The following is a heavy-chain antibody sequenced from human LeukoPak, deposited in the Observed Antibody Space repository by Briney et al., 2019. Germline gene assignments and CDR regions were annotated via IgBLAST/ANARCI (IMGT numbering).Heavy chain of an antibody. Sequence: ASVKVSCKASGYTFTGYYMHWVRQAPGQGLEWMGWINPNSGGTNYAQKFQGGVTMTRDTSISTAYMELSRLRSDDTAVYYCARFNSLEQQLLKDYWGQGTLVTVSS. J-gene: IGHJ4*02. CDR1: GYTFTGYY. CDR2: INPNSGGT. V-gene: IGHV1-2*02. D-gene: IGHD6-13*01. CDR3: ARFNSLEQQLLKDY.